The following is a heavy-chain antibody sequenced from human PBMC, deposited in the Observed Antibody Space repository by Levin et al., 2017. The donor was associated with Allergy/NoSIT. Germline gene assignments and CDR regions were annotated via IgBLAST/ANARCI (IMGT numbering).Heavy chain of an antibody. V-gene: IGHV3-21*01. J-gene: IGHJ4*02. Sequence: GGSLRLSCAASGFTFSSYSMNWVRQAPGKGLEWVSSISSSSSYIYYADSVKGRFTISRDNAKNSLYLQMNSLRAEDTAVYYCASHRGYSYGSNYFDYWGQGTLVTVSS. CDR3: ASHRGYSYGSNYFDY. CDR2: ISSSSSYI. D-gene: IGHD5-18*01. CDR1: GFTFSSYS.